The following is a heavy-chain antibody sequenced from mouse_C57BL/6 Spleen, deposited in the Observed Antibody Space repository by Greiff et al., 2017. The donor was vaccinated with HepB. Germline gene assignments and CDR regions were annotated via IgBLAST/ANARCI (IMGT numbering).Heavy chain of an antibody. V-gene: IGHV1-75*01. CDR1: GYTFTDYY. Sequence: QVQLQQSGPELVKPGASVKISCKASGYTFTDYYINWVKQRPGQGLEWIGWIFPGSGSTYYNEKCKGKATLTVDKSSSTAYMLLSSLTSEDSAVYFCAREDGPRGGAMDYWGQGTSVTVSS. CDR2: IFPGSGST. D-gene: IGHD2-3*01. CDR3: AREDGPRGGAMDY. J-gene: IGHJ4*01.